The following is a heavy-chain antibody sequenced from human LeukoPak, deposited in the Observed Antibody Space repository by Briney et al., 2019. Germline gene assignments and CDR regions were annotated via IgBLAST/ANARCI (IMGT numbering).Heavy chain of an antibody. D-gene: IGHD1-26*01. J-gene: IGHJ4*02. V-gene: IGHV4-34*01. CDR3: ARGVTELLPDY. CDR2: INHSGST. Sequence: SESLSLTCAVCGGSFSGYYWSWIRQPPGKGLEWIGEINHSGSTNYNPSLKSRVTISVDTSKNQFSLKLSSVTAADTAVYYCARGVTELLPDYWGQGTLVTVSS. CDR1: GGSFSGYY.